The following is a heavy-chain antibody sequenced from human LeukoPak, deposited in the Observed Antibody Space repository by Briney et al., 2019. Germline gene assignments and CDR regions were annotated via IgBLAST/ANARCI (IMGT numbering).Heavy chain of an antibody. Sequence: ASVKVSCKASGYTFTGYYMHWVRQAPGQGLEWMGWINPNSGGTNYAQKFQGWVTMTRDTSISTAYMELSRLRSDDTAVYYCARERPVVGYCSSTSCPRWFGPWGQGTLVTVSS. CDR3: ARERPVVGYCSSTSCPRWFGP. D-gene: IGHD2-2*01. CDR1: GYTFTGYY. CDR2: INPNSGGT. V-gene: IGHV1-2*04. J-gene: IGHJ5*02.